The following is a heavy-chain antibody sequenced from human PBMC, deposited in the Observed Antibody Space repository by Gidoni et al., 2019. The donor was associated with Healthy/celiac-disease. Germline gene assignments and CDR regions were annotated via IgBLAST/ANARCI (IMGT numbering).Heavy chain of an antibody. CDR1: GFPFSSYA. CDR2: ISGSGGST. J-gene: IGHJ3*02. V-gene: IGHV3-23*01. CDR3: AKNVYYYDSSGYLADAFDI. D-gene: IGHD3-22*01. Sequence: EVQLLESGGGLVQPGGSLRLSCAASGFPFSSYAMSWVRQAPGKGLEWVSAISGSGGSTYYADSVKGRFTISRDNSKNTLYLQMNSLRAEDTAVYYCAKNVYYYDSSGYLADAFDIWGQGTMVTVSS.